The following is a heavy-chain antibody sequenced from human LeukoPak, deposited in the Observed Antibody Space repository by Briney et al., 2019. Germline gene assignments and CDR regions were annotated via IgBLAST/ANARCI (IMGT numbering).Heavy chain of an antibody. J-gene: IGHJ4*02. Sequence: GGSLRLSCAASGFTFSSYGLHWVHQAPAKGLASVAVICYDGSNKYYADSVKGRFTISRDNSKNTLYLQMNSLRAEDTAVYYCARDRLSGYDYWGQGTLVTVSS. CDR1: GFTFSSYG. V-gene: IGHV3-33*01. CDR2: ICYDGSNK. D-gene: IGHD5-12*01. CDR3: ARDRLSGYDY.